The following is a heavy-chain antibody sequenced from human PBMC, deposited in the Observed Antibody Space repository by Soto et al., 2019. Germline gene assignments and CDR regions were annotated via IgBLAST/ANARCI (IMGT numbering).Heavy chain of an antibody. CDR3: AHRKTTITVATYFDL. CDR2: LYWDGEK. J-gene: IGHJ4*02. V-gene: IGHV2-5*02. CDR1: GFSVTNNGEG. Sequence: QITLKESGPTLVKPTQTLTLTCTFSGFSVTNNGEGVGWIRQPPGKALEWLATLYWDGEKRYSPSLRKRASVSTDTSKSQVVLTMTDMGPEDTGTYFCAHRKTTITVATYFDLWGQGTLVTVS. D-gene: IGHD6-19*01.